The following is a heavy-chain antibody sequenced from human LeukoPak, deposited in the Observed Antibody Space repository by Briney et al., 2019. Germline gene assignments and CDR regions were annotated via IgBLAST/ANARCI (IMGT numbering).Heavy chain of an antibody. CDR3: ARFEDSSGWYRGAFDI. D-gene: IGHD6-19*01. V-gene: IGHV3-21*01. J-gene: IGHJ3*02. CDR2: ISSSSSYI. CDR1: GFTFSSYS. Sequence: PGGSLRLFCAASGFTFSSYSINWVRQAPGKGLEWVSSISSSSSYIYYADSVKGRFTISRDNAKNSLYLQMNSLRAEDTAVYYCARFEDSSGWYRGAFDIWGQGTMVTVSS.